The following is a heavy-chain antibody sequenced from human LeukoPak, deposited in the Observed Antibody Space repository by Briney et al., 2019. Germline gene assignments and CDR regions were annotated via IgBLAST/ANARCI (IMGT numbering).Heavy chain of an antibody. CDR2: ISSSGST. CDR1: GDSISSGDYY. J-gene: IGHJ4*02. Sequence: SETLSLTCTVSGDSISSGDYYWSWIRQPAGKGLEWIGRISSSGSTNYNPSLKSRVTISVDTSKNQFSLKLSSATAADTAVYFCARVQYYYDSSGYYFGYFYYWGQGTLVTVSS. D-gene: IGHD3-22*01. V-gene: IGHV4-61*02. CDR3: ARVQYYYDSSGYYFGYFYY.